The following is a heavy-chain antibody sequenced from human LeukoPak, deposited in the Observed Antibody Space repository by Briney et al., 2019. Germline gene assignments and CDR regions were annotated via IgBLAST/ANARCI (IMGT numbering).Heavy chain of an antibody. CDR1: GYTFTSYD. CDR3: ARRSDNYDSSAYYH. CDR2: VNPNSGNT. V-gene: IGHV1-8*01. D-gene: IGHD3-22*01. J-gene: IGHJ4*02. Sequence: ASVKVSCKASGYTFTSYDLNWVRQATGQGLEWMGWVNPNSGNTGYAQKFQGRVTMTMDPSISTAYMELSSLRSEDTAVYYCARRSDNYDSSAYYHWGQGTLVTVSS.